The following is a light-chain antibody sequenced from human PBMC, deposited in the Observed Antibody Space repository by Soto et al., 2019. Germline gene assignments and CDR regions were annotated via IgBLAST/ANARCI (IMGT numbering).Light chain of an antibody. Sequence: QSALTQPASVSGSPGQSITISCTGTSSDVGGYNYVSWYQQHPGKAPKVMIYDVSNRPSGVSNRFSGSKSGYTASLTISGLQAEDEADYYYSSYTTGSTRYVFGTGTQLTVL. J-gene: IGLJ1*01. CDR3: SSYTTGSTRYV. CDR2: DVS. V-gene: IGLV2-14*01. CDR1: SSDVGGYNY.